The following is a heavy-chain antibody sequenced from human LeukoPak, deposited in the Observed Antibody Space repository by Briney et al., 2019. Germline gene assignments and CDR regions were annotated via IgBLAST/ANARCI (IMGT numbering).Heavy chain of an antibody. V-gene: IGHV4-61*02. CDR1: GGSISSGSYY. CDR3: AGGEQQLGYYYYYMDV. Sequence: SETLSLTRTVSGGSISSGSYYWSWIRQPAGKVLEWIGRIYTSGSTNYNPSLKSRVTISVDTSKNQFSLKLSSVTAADTAVYYCAGGEQQLGYYYYYMDVWGKGTTVTVSS. D-gene: IGHD6-13*01. CDR2: IYTSGST. J-gene: IGHJ6*03.